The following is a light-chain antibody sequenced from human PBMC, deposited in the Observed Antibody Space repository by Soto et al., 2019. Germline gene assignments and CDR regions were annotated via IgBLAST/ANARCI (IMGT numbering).Light chain of an antibody. V-gene: IGLV2-14*01. CDR2: EVS. CDR1: SSDVGGYNY. CDR3: SSYTSSSTPNYV. J-gene: IGLJ1*01. Sequence: QSVLTQPASVSGSPGQSITISCTGTSSDVGGYNYVSWYQQHPGKAPKLMIYEVSNRPSGVSNRFSGSKSGNTASLTISGLQAEDEADYYCSSYTSSSTPNYVFRTGTKVTVL.